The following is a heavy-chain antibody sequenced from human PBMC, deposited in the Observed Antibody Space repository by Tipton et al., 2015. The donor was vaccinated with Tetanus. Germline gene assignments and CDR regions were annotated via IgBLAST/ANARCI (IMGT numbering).Heavy chain of an antibody. J-gene: IGHJ6*02. CDR1: GFIFGDYD. D-gene: IGHD2-8*01. Sequence: GSLRLSCAASGFIFGDYDMHWVRQVAGNGLEWVSGIGPEGDTYYSDSVKGRFTISRENARDALYLQMNSLSAGDTAVYYCVRELKDYYMDVWGQGTAVIVSS. CDR2: IGPEGDT. V-gene: IGHV3-13*01. CDR3: VRELKDYYMDV.